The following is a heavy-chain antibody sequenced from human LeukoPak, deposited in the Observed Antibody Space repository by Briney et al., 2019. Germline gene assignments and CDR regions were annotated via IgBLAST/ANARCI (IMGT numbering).Heavy chain of an antibody. CDR1: GASINNNVW. Sequence: SGTLSLTCGVSGASINNNVWWTWVRQSPGKGLEWIGEVHPSGKRNYNPSLKSRVTISADTSKNQFSLRLTSVTAADRAVYYCATVRGGCSRTSCYFENWGPGTLVTVSS. CDR2: VHPSGKR. V-gene: IGHV4-4*02. D-gene: IGHD2-2*01. CDR3: ATVRGGCSRTSCYFEN. J-gene: IGHJ4*02.